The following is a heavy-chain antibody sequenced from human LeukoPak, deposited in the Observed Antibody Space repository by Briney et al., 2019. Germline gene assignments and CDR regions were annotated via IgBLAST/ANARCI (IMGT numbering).Heavy chain of an antibody. D-gene: IGHD3-10*01. CDR1: GGSMITNDW. Sequence: SETLSLTCAVSGGSMITNDWWSWVRQPPGKGLKWIGEIYHNGDTKYNPSFESRVTMSVDKSKTQFSLKLTSVTAADAAMYYCARVTWLGELGNWFDPWGQGTLVSVSS. CDR2: IYHNGDT. V-gene: IGHV4-4*02. J-gene: IGHJ5*02. CDR3: ARVTWLGELGNWFDP.